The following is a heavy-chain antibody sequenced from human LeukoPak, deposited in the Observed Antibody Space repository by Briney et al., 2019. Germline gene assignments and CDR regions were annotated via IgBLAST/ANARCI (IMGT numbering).Heavy chain of an antibody. CDR3: ARDLRVVMHDAFDF. V-gene: IGHV4-59*01. CDR2: IYYSGRT. D-gene: IGHD2-21*01. Sequence: SETLSLTCTVSGDSISRYYWSWIRRPPRRGLECLRYIYYSGRTNYNPSVKSRVTISVDTSKNQFSLKLSPVTAADAAVYYCARDLRVVMHDAFDFWGQGTMVTVSS. CDR1: GDSISRYY. J-gene: IGHJ3*01.